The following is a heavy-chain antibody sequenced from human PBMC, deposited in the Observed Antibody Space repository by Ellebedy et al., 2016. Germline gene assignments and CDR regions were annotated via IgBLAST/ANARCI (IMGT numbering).Heavy chain of an antibody. Sequence: ASVKVSXXVSGYTLTELSMHWVRQAPGKGLEWMGGFDPEDGETIYAQKFQGRVTMTEDTSTDTAYMELSSLRSEDTAVYYCATGQGQQLVGRIYYYYGMDVWGQGTTVTVSS. CDR2: FDPEDGET. V-gene: IGHV1-24*01. D-gene: IGHD6-13*01. J-gene: IGHJ6*02. CDR3: ATGQGQQLVGRIYYYYGMDV. CDR1: GYTLTELS.